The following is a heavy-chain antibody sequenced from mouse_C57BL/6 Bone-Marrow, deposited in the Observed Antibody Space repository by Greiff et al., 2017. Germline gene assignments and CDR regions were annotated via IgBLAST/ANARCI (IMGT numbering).Heavy chain of an antibody. Sequence: QVQLQQSGAELAKPGASVKLSCKASGYTFTSYGMSWVKQRTGQGLGWIGEIYPRSGNTNYNEKFKGKATLTADKSSSTAYIPLRSLKSEDSAVYDCARCYYDDGGRSFDYGGQGTTLTVSA. CDR3: ARCYYDDGGRSFDY. D-gene: IGHD2-4*01. CDR2: IYPRSGNT. J-gene: IGHJ2*01. V-gene: IGHV1-81*01. CDR1: GYTFTSYG.